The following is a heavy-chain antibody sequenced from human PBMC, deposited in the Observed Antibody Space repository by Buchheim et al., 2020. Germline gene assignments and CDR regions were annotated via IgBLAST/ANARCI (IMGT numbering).Heavy chain of an antibody. D-gene: IGHD3-22*01. J-gene: IGHJ6*02. V-gene: IGHV3-48*02. CDR3: ARRDSSRGMDV. CDR2: ISSSSSTI. Sequence: EVQLVESGGGLVQPGGSLRLSCAASGFTFSSYSMNWVRQAPGKGLEWVSYISSSSSTIYYADSVQGRFTISRDNAKNSLYLPMNSLRDEDTAVYYCARRDSSRGMDVWGQGTT. CDR1: GFTFSSYS.